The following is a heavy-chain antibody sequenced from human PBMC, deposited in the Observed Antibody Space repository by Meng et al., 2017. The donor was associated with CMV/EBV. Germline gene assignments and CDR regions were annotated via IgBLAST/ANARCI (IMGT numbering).Heavy chain of an antibody. CDR2: ISSSGTYI. D-gene: IGHD3-3*01. CDR1: GFTFSSYS. V-gene: IGHV3-21*01. J-gene: IGHJ4*02. Sequence: GESLKISCAASGFTFSSYSMNWVRQAPGKGLEWVSSISSSGTYIYYADSVKGRFTISRDNAKNTLYLQMNSLRAEDTAVYYCARDEYDYWSGYLYYFDYWGQGTLVTVSS. CDR3: ARDEYDYWSGYLYYFDY.